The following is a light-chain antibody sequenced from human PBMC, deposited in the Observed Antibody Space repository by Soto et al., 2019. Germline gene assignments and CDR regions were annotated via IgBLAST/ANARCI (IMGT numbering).Light chain of an antibody. V-gene: IGLV2-14*01. CDR2: EVS. CDR3: SSYTSSSTLEVV. CDR1: SSDVGGYNY. Sequence: QSALTQPASVSGSPGQSITISCTGTSSDVGGYNYVSWYQQHPGKAPKLMIYEVSNRPSGVSNRFSGSKSGNMASLTISGLQAEDEADYYCSSYTSSSTLEVVFGGGTKLTVL. J-gene: IGLJ2*01.